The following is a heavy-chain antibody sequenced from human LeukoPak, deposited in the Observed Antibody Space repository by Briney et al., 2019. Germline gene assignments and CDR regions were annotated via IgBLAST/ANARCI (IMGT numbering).Heavy chain of an antibody. V-gene: IGHV4-59*01. D-gene: IGHD3-9*01. Sequence: SETLSLTCTVSGGSISDYYWGWIRQPPGKGLEWIGYIYYSGNTNYNPSLKSRVTMSVDTSKNQFSLKLSSVTAADTAIYYCARGRYFDLWGQGTLVTVSS. CDR2: IYYSGNT. J-gene: IGHJ4*02. CDR1: GGSISDYY. CDR3: ARGRYFDL.